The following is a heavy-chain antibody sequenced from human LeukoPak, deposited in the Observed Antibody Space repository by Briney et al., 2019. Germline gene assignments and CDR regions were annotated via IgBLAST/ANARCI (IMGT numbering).Heavy chain of an antibody. Sequence: GGSLRLSCAASGFTFDDYTMPWVRQAPGKGLEWVSLISWDGGSTYYADSVKGRFTISRDNSKNSLYLQMNSLRTEDTALYYCAKGVDGGIAARYYGMDVWGQGTTVTVSS. CDR1: GFTFDDYT. CDR2: ISWDGGST. D-gene: IGHD6-6*01. CDR3: AKGVDGGIAARYYGMDV. J-gene: IGHJ6*02. V-gene: IGHV3-43*01.